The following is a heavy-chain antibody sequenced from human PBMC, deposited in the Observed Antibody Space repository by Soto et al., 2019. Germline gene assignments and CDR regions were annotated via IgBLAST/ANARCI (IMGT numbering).Heavy chain of an antibody. CDR2: SYYSGST. J-gene: IGHJ5*02. CDR3: ARRQNWNNLFDT. CDR1: GGSITNNY. V-gene: IGHV4-59*08. Sequence: PSETLSLTCTVSGGSITNNYWSWIRQSPGKGLEWIGCSYYSGSTSYNPSLRSRVTISMDTSKTQFSPRLRSVTAADTAVYYCARRQNWNNLFDTWGQGTLVTVSS. D-gene: IGHD1-1*01.